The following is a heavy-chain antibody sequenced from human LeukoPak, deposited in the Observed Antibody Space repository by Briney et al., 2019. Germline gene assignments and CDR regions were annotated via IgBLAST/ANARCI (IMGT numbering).Heavy chain of an antibody. D-gene: IGHD5-12*01. CDR2: IYSSGST. Sequence: PGGSLRLSCAASGFTVSTNYVSWVRQAPGKGLEWVLVIYSSGSTYYADSVKDRFTISRDNSRNTVDLQMNSLRVEDTAVYYCARASWGYQFDSWGQGTLVTVSS. V-gene: IGHV3-66*01. CDR1: GFTVSTNY. CDR3: ARASWGYQFDS. J-gene: IGHJ4*02.